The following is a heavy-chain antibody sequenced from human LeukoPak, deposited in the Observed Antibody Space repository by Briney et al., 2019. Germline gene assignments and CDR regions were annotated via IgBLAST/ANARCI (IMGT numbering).Heavy chain of an antibody. V-gene: IGHV1-18*01. CDR1: GYTFTSYG. D-gene: IGHD3-22*01. CDR2: ISAYNGNT. CDR3: ARAGTYYYESSGYTYYFDY. Sequence: GASVSVSCTTSGYTFTSYGISWVRQAPGQGLEWVGWISAYNGNTNYAQKLQGRVTMTTDTSTSTAYMELRSLRSDDTAVYYCARAGTYYYESSGYTYYFDYWGQGTLVTVSS. J-gene: IGHJ4*02.